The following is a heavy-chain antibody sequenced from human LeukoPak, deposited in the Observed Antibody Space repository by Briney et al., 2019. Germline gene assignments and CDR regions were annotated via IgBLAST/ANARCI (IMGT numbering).Heavy chain of an antibody. J-gene: IGHJ4*02. CDR1: GGTFSSYA. CDR2: IIPIFGTA. Sequence: SVKVSCKASGGTFSSYAISWVRQAPGQGLEWMGRIIPIFGTANYAQKFQGRVTITTDESTSTAYMELSSLRSEDTAVYYCAVGYSYGYRYFDYWGQGTLVTVSS. V-gene: IGHV1-69*05. D-gene: IGHD5-18*01. CDR3: AVGYSYGYRYFDY.